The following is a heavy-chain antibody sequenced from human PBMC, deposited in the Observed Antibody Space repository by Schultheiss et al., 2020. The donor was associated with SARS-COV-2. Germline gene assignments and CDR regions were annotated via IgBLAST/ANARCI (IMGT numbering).Heavy chain of an antibody. D-gene: IGHD3-10*01. CDR3: ARGYYNSPNYYPNWFDP. V-gene: IGHV3-7*01. J-gene: IGHJ5*02. CDR2: IKVDGSET. CDR1: GFTFSSYA. Sequence: GGSLRLSCAASGFTFSSYAMSWVRQAPGKGLEWVANIKVDGSETYYMDSLKGRFTISRDNAKNSLYLQMNSLRDEDTAIYYCARGYYNSPNYYPNWFDPWGQGTLVTVSS.